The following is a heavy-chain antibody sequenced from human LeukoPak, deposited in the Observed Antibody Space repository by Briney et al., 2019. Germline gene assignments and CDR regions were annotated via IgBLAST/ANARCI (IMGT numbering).Heavy chain of an antibody. V-gene: IGHV1-18*01. CDR3: ARDDNYGIFVNVDY. CDR2: ISPYNNNT. Sequence: ASVKVSCKASGYTFTTYGITWVRQAPGQGLEWMGWISPYNNNTNHAQRLQGRVTMTTDTSTSTAYMELSSLRSDDTAVYYCARDDNYGIFVNVDYWGQGTLVTVSS. D-gene: IGHD4-11*01. CDR1: GYTFTTYG. J-gene: IGHJ4*02.